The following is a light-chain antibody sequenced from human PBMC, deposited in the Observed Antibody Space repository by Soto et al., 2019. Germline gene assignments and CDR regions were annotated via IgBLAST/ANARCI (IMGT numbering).Light chain of an antibody. Sequence: QSVLTQPPSVSGAPGQRVIISCTGSSSNIGAGYDVNWYQHLPGTAPKLVLYSNTARPSGVPDRFSGSRSGSSGSLAITGLQPEDEADYYCQSYDSGVTGSVFGTGTKLTVL. CDR3: QSYDSGVTGSV. V-gene: IGLV1-40*01. CDR1: SSNIGAGYD. CDR2: SNT. J-gene: IGLJ1*01.